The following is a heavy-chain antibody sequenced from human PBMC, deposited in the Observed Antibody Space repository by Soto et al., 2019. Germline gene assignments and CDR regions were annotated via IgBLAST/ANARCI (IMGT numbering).Heavy chain of an antibody. CDR3: AHRNDLGGFDI. V-gene: IGHV2-5*01. D-gene: IGHD2-15*01. CDR1: GFSLNTRAVG. CDR2: INWNDDE. J-gene: IGHJ3*02. Sequence: QITLKESGPTLVKPTQTLTLTCTFSGFSLNTRAVGVGWILQPPGEALEWLALINWNDDERYSTSLKDRLTITKDASKNHVVLTMTNIDPVDTATYYCAHRNDLGGFDIWGQVTTVTVSS.